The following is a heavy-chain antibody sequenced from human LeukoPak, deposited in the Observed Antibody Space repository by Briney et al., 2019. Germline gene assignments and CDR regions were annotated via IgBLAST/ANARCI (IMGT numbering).Heavy chain of an antibody. V-gene: IGHV1-18*01. CDR2: ISAYNGNT. CDR1: GYTFTSYG. Sequence: ASVKVSCKASGYTFTSYGISWGRQAPGQGLEGMGWISAYNGNTNYAQKLQGRVTMTTDTSTSTAYMELSSLRSEDTAVYYCARTLMVYGSGSYSYYFDYWGQGTLVTVSS. J-gene: IGHJ4*02. CDR3: ARTLMVYGSGSYSYYFDY. D-gene: IGHD3-10*01.